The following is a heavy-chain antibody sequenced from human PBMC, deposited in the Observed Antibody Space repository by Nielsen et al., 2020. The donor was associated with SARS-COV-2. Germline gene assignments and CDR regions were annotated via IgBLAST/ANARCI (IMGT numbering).Heavy chain of an antibody. CDR2: IWSKAYGGTT. J-gene: IGHJ4*02. Sequence: GGPLRLSCTAPGSPFGDYSMTWARQAPGKGLGWVGLIWSKAYGGTTEYAASVKGRFTISRDDSKNTAYLQMSSLKTEDTAVYYCTRVAYVSYYFDYWGQGSLVTVSS. V-gene: IGHV3-49*04. D-gene: IGHD3-10*02. CDR1: GSPFGDYS. CDR3: TRVAYVSYYFDY.